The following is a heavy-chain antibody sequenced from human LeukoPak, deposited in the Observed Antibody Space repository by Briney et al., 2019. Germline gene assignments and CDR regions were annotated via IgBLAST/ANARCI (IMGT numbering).Heavy chain of an antibody. J-gene: IGHJ3*02. V-gene: IGHV3-33*08. CDR2: IWYGGSNK. CDR1: GFTFSSYG. D-gene: IGHD1-1*01. Sequence: GGSLRLSCAASGFTFSSYGMHWVRQAPGKGLEWVTVIWYGGSNKYYAGSVKGRFTISRDNAKNSLYLQMNSLRAEDTAVYYCASPTTGESAFDIWGQGTMVTVSS. CDR3: ASPTTGESAFDI.